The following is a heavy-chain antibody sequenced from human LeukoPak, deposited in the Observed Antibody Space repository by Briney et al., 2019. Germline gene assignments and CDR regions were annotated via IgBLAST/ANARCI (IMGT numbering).Heavy chain of an antibody. J-gene: IGHJ4*02. D-gene: IGHD3-22*01. Sequence: ASVKVSCKVSGYTLTEISMHWVRQAPGKGLEWMGGFDPEDGETIYAQKFQGRVTMTEDTSTDTAYMELSSLRSEDTAVYYCATQPRDYYDSSGYYYPADYWGQGTLVTVSS. V-gene: IGHV1-24*01. CDR3: ATQPRDYYDSSGYYYPADY. CDR2: FDPEDGET. CDR1: GYTLTEIS.